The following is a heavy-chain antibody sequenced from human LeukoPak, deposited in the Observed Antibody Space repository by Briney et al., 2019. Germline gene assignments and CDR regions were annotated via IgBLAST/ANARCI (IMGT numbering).Heavy chain of an antibody. Sequence: GGSLRLSCAASGFTFSSYGMHWVRQAPGKGLAGVAVIWYDGSNKYYADSVKGRFTISRDNSKNTLYLQMNSLRAEDTAVYYCARSKMQLWLQGFDYWGQGTLVTVSS. CDR1: GFTFSSYG. CDR3: ARSKMQLWLQGFDY. D-gene: IGHD5-18*01. CDR2: IWYDGSNK. V-gene: IGHV3-33*01. J-gene: IGHJ4*02.